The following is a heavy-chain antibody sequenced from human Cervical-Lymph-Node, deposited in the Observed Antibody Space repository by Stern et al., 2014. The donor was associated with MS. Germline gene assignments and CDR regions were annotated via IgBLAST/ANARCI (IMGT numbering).Heavy chain of an antibody. CDR3: ARDYGDYAFDY. D-gene: IGHD4-17*01. V-gene: IGHV5-51*01. CDR1: GYSFTANW. Sequence: EVQLVESGAEVKKPGESLKISCKGSGYSFTANWIAWVRQMPGKGLEGMGIIYPGDSDPRYSPSFQGQVTISADKSISTAYLQWSSLKASDTAMYYCARDYGDYAFDYWGQGTLVTVSS. CDR2: IYPGDSDP. J-gene: IGHJ4*02.